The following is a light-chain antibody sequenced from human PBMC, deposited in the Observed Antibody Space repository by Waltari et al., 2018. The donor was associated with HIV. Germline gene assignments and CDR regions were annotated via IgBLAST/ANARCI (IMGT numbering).Light chain of an antibody. CDR2: QDS. Sequence: YELIQPPSVSVSPGQTATLTCSGDELGDKFTSWYLQRPGQSPVLVIYQDSRRPSGIPERISGSNSGNTATLTIGGTQAMDEADYYCQAWHSSTVVFGGGTKLTVL. CDR3: QAWHSSTVV. CDR1: ELGDKF. V-gene: IGLV3-1*01. J-gene: IGLJ2*01.